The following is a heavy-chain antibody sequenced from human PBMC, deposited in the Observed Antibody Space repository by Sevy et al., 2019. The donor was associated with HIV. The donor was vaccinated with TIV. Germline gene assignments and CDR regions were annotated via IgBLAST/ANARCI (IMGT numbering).Heavy chain of an antibody. CDR2: ISYDGINK. D-gene: IGHD1-26*01. V-gene: IGHV3-30*04. Sequence: GGSLRLSCAASGFSFSNYAMHWVRQSPGKGLEWVAMISYDGINKDYADSVNGRFTLSRDNSKNTLFLQMNSLRAEDTALYYCARDLPHLLPWELSRGSDYWGQGTLVIVSS. CDR1: GFSFSNYA. CDR3: ARDLPHLLPWELSRGSDY. J-gene: IGHJ4*02.